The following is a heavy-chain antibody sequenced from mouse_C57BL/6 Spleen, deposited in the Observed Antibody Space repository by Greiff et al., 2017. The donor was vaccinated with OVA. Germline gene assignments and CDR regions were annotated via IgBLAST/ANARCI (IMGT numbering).Heavy chain of an antibody. CDR2: IYPGSGST. D-gene: IGHD2-4*01. CDR3: ARSAVYYDYAGLAY. J-gene: IGHJ3*01. CDR1: GYTFTSYW. V-gene: IGHV1-55*01. Sequence: VQLQQPGAELVKPGASVKMSCKASGYTFTSYWITWVKQRPGQGLEWIGDIYPGSGSTNYNEKFKSKATLTVDTSSSTAYMQLSSLTSEDSAVYYCARSAVYYDYAGLAYWGQGTLVTVSA.